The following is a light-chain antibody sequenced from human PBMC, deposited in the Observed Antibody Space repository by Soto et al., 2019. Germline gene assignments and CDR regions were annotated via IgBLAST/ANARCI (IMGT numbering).Light chain of an antibody. V-gene: IGKV3-15*01. CDR2: GAS. Sequence: EVVMTQSPATLSVSPGERATLSFRASQSVSSNLAWYQQKPGQAPRLLIYGASTRATGIPARFSGSGSGTEFTLTISRLEPEDFAVYYCQQYGSSPPFGQGTKVDIK. CDR3: QQYGSSPP. J-gene: IGKJ1*01. CDR1: QSVSSN.